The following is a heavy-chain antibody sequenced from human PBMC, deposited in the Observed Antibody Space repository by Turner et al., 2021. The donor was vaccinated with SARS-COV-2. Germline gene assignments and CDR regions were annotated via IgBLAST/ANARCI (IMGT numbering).Heavy chain of an antibody. J-gene: IGHJ6*02. CDR1: GGSISSKS. D-gene: IGHD1-1*01. Sequence: QVQLQESGAGLGRPSETLSLTCTVSGGSISSKSWSWIRQSPGRGLEWIGYFYKIGSIDYNPTLRSRVTISVDTSKNQLSLNLISMTAADTAVYYCARHQGSTSGYDHGMNVWGQGTAVIVSS. CDR2: FYKIGSI. V-gene: IGHV4-59*08. CDR3: ARHQGSTSGYDHGMNV.